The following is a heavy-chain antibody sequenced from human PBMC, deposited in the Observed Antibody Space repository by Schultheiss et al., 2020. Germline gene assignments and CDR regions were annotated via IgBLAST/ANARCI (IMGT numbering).Heavy chain of an antibody. V-gene: IGHV4-39*07. CDR3: AGDIVVVPAATHNWFDP. CDR1: GGSIGSSSYY. J-gene: IGHJ5*02. Sequence: SETLSLTCTVSGGSIGSSSYYWGWIRQPPGKGLEWIGSIYHSGSTNYNPSLKSRVTISVDTSKNQFSLKLSSVTAADTAVYYCAGDIVVVPAATHNWFDPWGQVTLVTVSS. D-gene: IGHD2-2*01. CDR2: IYHSGST.